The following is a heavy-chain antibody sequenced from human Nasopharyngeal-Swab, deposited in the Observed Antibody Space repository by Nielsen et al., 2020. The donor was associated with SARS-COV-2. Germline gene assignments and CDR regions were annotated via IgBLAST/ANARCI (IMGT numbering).Heavy chain of an antibody. CDR1: GFTFSSYW. CDR2: IRDDDSGT. V-gene: IGHV3-74*01. D-gene: IGHD1-1*01. J-gene: IGHJ3*01. CDR3: TRNRDWNAFDV. Sequence: GGSLRLSCAVSGFTFSSYWMNWVRQAPGKGLVWVSRIRDDDSGTDYADSVKGRFTISRDNAKNTLYLQMNSLRAEDTAVYYCTRNRDWNAFDVWGQGTMVTVSS.